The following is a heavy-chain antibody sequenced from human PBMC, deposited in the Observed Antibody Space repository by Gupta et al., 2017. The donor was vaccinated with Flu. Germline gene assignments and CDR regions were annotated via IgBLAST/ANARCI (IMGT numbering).Heavy chain of an antibody. J-gene: IGHJ3*02. V-gene: IGHV3-23*01. CDR1: GFTFSSYA. CDR3: ARPLGYCSGGSCEDAFDI. D-gene: IGHD2-15*01. Sequence: EVQLLESGGGLVQPGGSLRLSCAASGFTFSSYAMRWVRQAPGKGLEWVSAISGSGGSTYYADSVKGRFTISRDNSKNTLYLQMNSLRAEDTAVYYCARPLGYCSGGSCEDAFDIWGQGTMVTVSS. CDR2: ISGSGGST.